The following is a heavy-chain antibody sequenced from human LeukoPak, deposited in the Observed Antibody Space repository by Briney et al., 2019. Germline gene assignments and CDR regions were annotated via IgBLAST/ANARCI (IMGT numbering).Heavy chain of an antibody. CDR1: GFTFSSYG. CDR3: AKERGNDFGASSPYFDN. J-gene: IGHJ4*02. D-gene: IGHD4-23*01. Sequence: GGSLRLSCAASGFTFSSYGMHWVRQAPGKGLEWVAFIRYDESNKDYADSVKGRFTISRDNSKNTLYLQMNRLRAEDTAVYYCAKERGNDFGASSPYFDNWGQGTLVTVYS. CDR2: IRYDESNK. V-gene: IGHV3-30*02.